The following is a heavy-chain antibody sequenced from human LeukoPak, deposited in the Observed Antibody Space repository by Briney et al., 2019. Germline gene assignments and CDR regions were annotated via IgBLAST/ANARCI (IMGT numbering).Heavy chain of an antibody. J-gene: IGHJ4*02. CDR2: ISYDGSNK. D-gene: IGHD6-6*01. CDR1: GFTFSSYA. CDR3: ASDFLSSSVH. V-gene: IGHV3-30-3*01. Sequence: PGRSLRLSCAASGFTFSSYAMHWVRQAPGKGLEWVAVISYDGSNKYYADSVKGRFTISRDNSKNTLYLQMNSLRAEDMAVYYCASDFLSSSVHWGQGTLVTVSS.